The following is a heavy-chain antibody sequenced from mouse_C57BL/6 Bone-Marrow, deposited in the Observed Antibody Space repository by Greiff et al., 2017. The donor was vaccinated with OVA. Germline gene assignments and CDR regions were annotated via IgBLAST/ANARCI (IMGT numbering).Heavy chain of an antibody. V-gene: IGHV14-4*01. CDR2: IDPENGDT. J-gene: IGHJ2*01. CDR1: GFNIKDDY. Sequence: EVKVVESGAELVRPGASVKLSCTASGFNIKDDYMHWVKQRPEQGLEWIGWIDPENGDTEYASKFQGKATITADTSSNTAYLQLSSLTSEDTAVYYCTTPITTVVHYFDYWGQGTTLTVSS. CDR3: TTPITTVVHYFDY. D-gene: IGHD1-1*01.